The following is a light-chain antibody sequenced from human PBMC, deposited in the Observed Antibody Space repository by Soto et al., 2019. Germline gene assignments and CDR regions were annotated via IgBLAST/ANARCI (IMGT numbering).Light chain of an antibody. CDR1: QSVSSSY. Sequence: EIVLTQSPGTLSLSPGERATLSCRASQSVSSSYLAWYQQKPGQAPRLLIYGASSRATGIPDRFSGSGSGTDFTLTISRLEPEDFAVYYCQLYGGSHMFSFGQGTKL. CDR2: GAS. CDR3: QLYGGSHMFS. J-gene: IGKJ2*01. V-gene: IGKV3-20*01.